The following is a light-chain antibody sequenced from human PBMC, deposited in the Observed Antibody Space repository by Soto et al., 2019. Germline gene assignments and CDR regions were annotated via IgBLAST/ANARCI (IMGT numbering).Light chain of an antibody. CDR1: QSVSSN. CDR3: QEYNNWPPT. V-gene: IGKV3-15*01. Sequence: IVMTQSPATLSVSPGERATLSCRASQSVSSNLAWYQQKPGQAPRLLIYGASTSATGIPARFSGSGSGTEFTLTISSLQSEDFAVYYCQEYNNWPPTFGQGTKVEIK. J-gene: IGKJ1*01. CDR2: GAS.